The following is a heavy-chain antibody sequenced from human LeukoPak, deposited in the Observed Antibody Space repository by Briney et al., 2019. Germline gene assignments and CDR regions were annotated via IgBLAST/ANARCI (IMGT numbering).Heavy chain of an antibody. V-gene: IGHV3-30*18. CDR1: GFTFSSCG. CDR3: AKDSTPYCSSTSCYQADFDY. Sequence: PGGSLRLSCAASGFTFSSCGMHWVRQAPGKGLEWVAVISYDGSNKYYADSVKGRFTISRDNSKNTLYLQMNSLRAEDTAVYYCAKDSTPYCSSTSCYQADFDYWGQGTLVTVSS. D-gene: IGHD2-2*01. J-gene: IGHJ4*02. CDR2: ISYDGSNK.